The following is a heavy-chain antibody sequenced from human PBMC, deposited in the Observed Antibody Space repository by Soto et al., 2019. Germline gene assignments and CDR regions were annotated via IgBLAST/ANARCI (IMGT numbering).Heavy chain of an antibody. CDR3: ARQAYMNFDY. CDR2: IYYSGST. J-gene: IGHJ4*02. Sequence: SETLSLTCTVSGGSISSYYWSWIRQPPGKGLEWIGYIYYSGSTNYNPSLKSRVTISVDTSKNQFSLKLSSVTAADTAVYYCARQAYMNFDYWGQGTLVTVSS. V-gene: IGHV4-59*01. D-gene: IGHD3-16*01. CDR1: GGSISSYY.